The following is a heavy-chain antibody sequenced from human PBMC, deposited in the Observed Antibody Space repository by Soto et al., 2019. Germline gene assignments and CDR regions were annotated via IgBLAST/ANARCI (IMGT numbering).Heavy chain of an antibody. D-gene: IGHD6-6*01. CDR3: ARDHRYSSSGFGS. V-gene: IGHV1-18*04. CDR2: IIAYNGNT. J-gene: IGHJ4*02. Sequence: QVRLVLSGDELKKPGASMKVSCKASGYAFSDHGISWVRQAPGQGLEWIGWIIAYNGNTTYAQKFQGRVTVTTDASTATAYMEVMSLTSDDTAVYYCARDHRYSSSGFGSWCQGTLSTVSS. CDR1: GYAFSDHG.